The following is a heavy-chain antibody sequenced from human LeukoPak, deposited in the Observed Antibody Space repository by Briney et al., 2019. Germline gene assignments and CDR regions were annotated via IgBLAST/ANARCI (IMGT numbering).Heavy chain of an antibody. D-gene: IGHD3-3*01. Sequence: GASVKVSCKASGDAFSRSAFSWVRQAPGHGLEWVGWISAYNGNTNYAQKLQGRVTMTTATSTSTAYMELRSLRSDDTAVYYCARDSRGVVNWEYWGQGTLVTVSS. CDR3: ARDSRGVVNWEY. V-gene: IGHV1-18*01. CDR2: ISAYNGNT. J-gene: IGHJ4*02. CDR1: GDAFSRSA.